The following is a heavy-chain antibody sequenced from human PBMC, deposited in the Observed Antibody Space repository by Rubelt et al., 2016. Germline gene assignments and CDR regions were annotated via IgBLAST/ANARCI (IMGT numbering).Heavy chain of an antibody. J-gene: IGHJ4*02. CDR1: GGSFSGYY. V-gene: IGHV4-34*01. CDR3: ARGTVAGTVDY. D-gene: IGHD6-19*01. CDR2: INHSGST. Sequence: QVQLQQWGAGLLKPSETLSLTCAVYGGSFSGYYWSWIRQPPGKGLEWIGEINHSGSTNYNPSLKSRGTISVDASKNQFSLKLSSVTAADTAVYYCARGTVAGTVDYWGQGTLVTVS.